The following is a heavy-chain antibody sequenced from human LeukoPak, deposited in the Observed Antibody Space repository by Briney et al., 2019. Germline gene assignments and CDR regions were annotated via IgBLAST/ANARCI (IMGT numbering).Heavy chain of an antibody. CDR1: GGSINSSSYY. CDR3: ARHRSKWLQSSFDY. D-gene: IGHD5-24*01. CDR2: IFYSGNT. J-gene: IGHJ4*02. Sequence: TSETLSLTCTVSGGSINSSSYYWGWIRQPPGKGLEWIGSIFYSGNTYDNPSLKSRVTISVDTSKNQFSLKLNSVTAADTAVYYCARHRSKWLQSSFDYWGQGTLVTVSS. V-gene: IGHV4-39*01.